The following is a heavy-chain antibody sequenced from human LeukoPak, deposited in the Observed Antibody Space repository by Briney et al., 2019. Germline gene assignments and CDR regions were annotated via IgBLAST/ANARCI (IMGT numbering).Heavy chain of an antibody. V-gene: IGHV3-23*01. J-gene: IGHJ4*02. Sequence: GGSLRLSCAASGFTFSSYVMSWVRQAPGKELEWVSSISNSGGSTYYADSVKGRFTISRDNSKNTLYLQMNSLRAEDTAVYYCAGGIAVAGFDYWGQGTLVTVSS. CDR3: AGGIAVAGFDY. CDR1: GFTFSSYV. D-gene: IGHD6-19*01. CDR2: ISNSGGST.